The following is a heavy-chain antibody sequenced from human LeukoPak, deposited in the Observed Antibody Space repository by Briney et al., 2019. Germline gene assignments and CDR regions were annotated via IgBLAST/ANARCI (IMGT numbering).Heavy chain of an antibody. CDR3: ARMVAAAGTLFRFDP. CDR1: GYTFTSYG. CDR2: ISAYNGNT. V-gene: IGHV1-18*01. J-gene: IGHJ5*02. D-gene: IGHD6-13*01. Sequence: GASVKVSCKASGYTFTSYGISWVRQAPGQGLEWMGWISAYNGNTNYAQKLQGRVTMTTDTSTSTAYMELRSLRSDDTAVYYCARMVAAAGTLFRFDPWGQGTLVTVSS.